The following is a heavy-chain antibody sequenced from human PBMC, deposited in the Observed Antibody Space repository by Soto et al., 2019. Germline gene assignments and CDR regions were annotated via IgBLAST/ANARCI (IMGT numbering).Heavy chain of an antibody. Sequence: QVQLVQSGAEVKKPGASVKVSCKASGYTFTSYFITWVRQSPGQGLEWMGWISAYNGNTNYAQMLQGIVTMTTDTSTATAYMELTRLRSADTAVYYCARQNYYAGMDVWGQGTAVTVSS. CDR2: ISAYNGNT. V-gene: IGHV1-18*01. CDR3: ARQNYYAGMDV. J-gene: IGHJ6*02. CDR1: GYTFTSYF.